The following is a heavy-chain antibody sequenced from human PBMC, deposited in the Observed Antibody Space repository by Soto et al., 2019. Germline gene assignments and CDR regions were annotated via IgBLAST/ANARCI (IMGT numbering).Heavy chain of an antibody. CDR2: ISAYNGNT. J-gene: IGHJ6*02. CDR1: GYTFTGYY. CDR3: ASGPYYYDSSGYYLLGNYYYGMDV. V-gene: IGHV1-18*04. Sequence: ASVKVSCKASGYTFTGYYMHWVRQAPGQGLEWMGWISAYNGNTNYAQKLQGRVTMTTDTSTSTAYMELRSLRSDDTAVYYCASGPYYYDSSGYYLLGNYYYGMDVWGQGTTVTVSS. D-gene: IGHD3-22*01.